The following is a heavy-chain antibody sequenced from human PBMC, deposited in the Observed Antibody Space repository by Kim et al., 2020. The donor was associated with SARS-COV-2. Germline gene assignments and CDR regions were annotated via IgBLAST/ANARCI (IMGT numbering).Heavy chain of an antibody. V-gene: IGHV3-33*01. D-gene: IGHD6-19*01. J-gene: IGHJ4*02. CDR3: ARDTTRYSSGWYPPTDY. CDR2: IWYDGSNK. Sequence: GGSLRLSCAASGFTFSSYGMHWVRQAPGKGLEWVAVIWYDGSNKYYADSVKGRFTISRDNSKNTLYLQMNSLRAEDTAVYYCARDTTRYSSGWYPPTDYWGQGTLVTVSS. CDR1: GFTFSSYG.